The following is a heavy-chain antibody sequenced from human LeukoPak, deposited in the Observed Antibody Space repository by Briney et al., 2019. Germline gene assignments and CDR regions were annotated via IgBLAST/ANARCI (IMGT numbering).Heavy chain of an antibody. CDR2: ISGSGGST. D-gene: IGHD1-26*01. CDR3: AKDLAGSGSYSFGY. V-gene: IGHV3-23*01. J-gene: IGHJ4*02. Sequence: GGSLRLSCAASGFTFSNYAMNWVRQAPGRELEWVSAISGSGGSTYYADSVKGRFTISRDNSKNTLYLQMNSLRAEDTAVYYCAKDLAGSGSYSFGYWGQGTLVTVSS. CDR1: GFTFSNYA.